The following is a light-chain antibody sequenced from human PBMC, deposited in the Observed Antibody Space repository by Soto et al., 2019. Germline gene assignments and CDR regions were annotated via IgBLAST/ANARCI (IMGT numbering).Light chain of an antibody. CDR3: QQYNNWPPWT. V-gene: IGKV3-15*01. CDR2: GAS. Sequence: EIVMTQSPATLSVSPGERATLSCRASQSVSSNLAWYQQKPGQAPRLLIYGASTRATGIPARFSGSGSGTEFTLTISSLQSADFAVYYCQQYNNWPPWTFGQWTKVEIK. J-gene: IGKJ1*01. CDR1: QSVSSN.